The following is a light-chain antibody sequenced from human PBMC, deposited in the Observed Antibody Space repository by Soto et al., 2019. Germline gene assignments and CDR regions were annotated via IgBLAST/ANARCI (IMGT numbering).Light chain of an antibody. Sequence: EIVMTQSPATLSVSPGERATLSCRASQSVSINLAWYQQKPGQAPSLLIYGASTRATGIPARFSGSGSGTEFTLTISSLQSEDFAVYYCQQYNNWPRTFGQATKVDI. J-gene: IGKJ1*01. CDR3: QQYNNWPRT. CDR2: GAS. V-gene: IGKV3-15*01. CDR1: QSVSIN.